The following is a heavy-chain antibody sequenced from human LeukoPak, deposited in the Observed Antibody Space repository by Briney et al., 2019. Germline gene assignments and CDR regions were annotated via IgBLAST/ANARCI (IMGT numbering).Heavy chain of an antibody. V-gene: IGHV1-18*01. J-gene: IGHJ6*03. CDR1: GYTFTSYG. D-gene: IGHD2-2*02. CDR3: ATGYCSSTSCYTSYYMDV. Sequence: ASVKVSCKASGYTFTSYGISWVRQAPGQGLEWIGWISAYNGNTNYAQKLQGRVTMTTDTSTSTAYMELRSLRSDDTAVYYCATGYCSSTSCYTSYYMDVWGKGTTVTVSS. CDR2: ISAYNGNT.